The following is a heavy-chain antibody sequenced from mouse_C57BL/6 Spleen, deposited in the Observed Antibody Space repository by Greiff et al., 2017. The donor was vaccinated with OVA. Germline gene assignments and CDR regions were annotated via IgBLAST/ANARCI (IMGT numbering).Heavy chain of an antibody. CDR2: INYDGSST. CDR3: ARDNDGYAMDY. CDR1: GFTFSDYY. Sequence: EVMLVESEGGLVQPGSSMKLSCTASGFTFSDYYMAWVRQVPEKGLEWVANINYDGSSTYYLDSLKSRFIISRDNAKNILYLQMSSLKSEDTATYYCARDNDGYAMDYWGQGTSVTVSS. V-gene: IGHV5-16*01. D-gene: IGHD2-12*01. J-gene: IGHJ4*01.